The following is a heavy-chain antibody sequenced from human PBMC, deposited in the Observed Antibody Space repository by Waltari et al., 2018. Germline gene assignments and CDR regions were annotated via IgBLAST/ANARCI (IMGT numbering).Heavy chain of an antibody. CDR1: GGSISSYY. CDR3: ARSYYSNGDWFDP. J-gene: IGHJ5*02. CDR2: IYYSGST. V-gene: IGHV4-59*01. D-gene: IGHD4-4*01. Sequence: QVQLQESGPGLVKPSETLSLTCTVSGGSISSYYWSWIRQPPGKGLEWIGYIYYSGSTNYNPSLKSRVTISVDTSKNQFSLKLSSVTAADTAVYYCARSYYSNGDWFDPWGQGTLVTVSS.